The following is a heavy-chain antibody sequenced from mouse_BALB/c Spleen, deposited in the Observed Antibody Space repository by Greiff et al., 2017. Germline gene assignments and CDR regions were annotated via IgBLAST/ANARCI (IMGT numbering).Heavy chain of an antibody. D-gene: IGHD2-4*01. CDR1: GFSLTSYG. Sequence: VKLVESGPGLVAPSQSLSITCTVSGFSLTSYGVHWVRQPPGKGLEWLGVIWAGGSTNYNSALMSRLSISKDNSKSQVFLKMNSLQTDDTAMYYCARSTMMGGWFAYWGQGTLVTVSA. V-gene: IGHV2-9*02. CDR3: ARSTMMGGWFAY. J-gene: IGHJ3*01. CDR2: IWAGGST.